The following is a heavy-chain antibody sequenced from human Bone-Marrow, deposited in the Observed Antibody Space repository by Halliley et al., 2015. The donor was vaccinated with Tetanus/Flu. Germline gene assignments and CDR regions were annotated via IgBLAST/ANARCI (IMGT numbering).Heavy chain of an antibody. V-gene: IGHV5-51*03. CDR2: IFPRDSGT. J-gene: IGHJ4*02. CDR3: ARLTPHSYGRSYFFEY. Sequence: QLVQSGAEVKKPGESLKISCKGSGYRFTNYWIGWVRQMPGRGLEWMGIIFPRDSGTTYSPSFKGHVTISADDSMSTAYLQWSSLRASNPAVYYCARLTPHSYGRSYFFEYWGQGTLVTVSS. CDR1: GYRFTNYW. D-gene: IGHD5-18*01.